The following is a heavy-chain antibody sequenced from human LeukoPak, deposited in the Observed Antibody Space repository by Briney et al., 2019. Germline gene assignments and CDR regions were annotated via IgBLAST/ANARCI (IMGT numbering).Heavy chain of an antibody. CDR2: IYYSGST. CDR3: ARDAEDDFWSGYYLMGFDP. V-gene: IGHV4-59*01. D-gene: IGHD3-3*01. CDR1: GGSISSYH. Sequence: SETLSLTCTVSGGSISSYHWSWIRQPPGTGLQWIGYIYYSGSTNYNPSLKSRVTISVDTSKNQFSLKLSSVTAADTAVYYCARDAEDDFWSGYYLMGFDPWGQGTLVTVSS. J-gene: IGHJ5*02.